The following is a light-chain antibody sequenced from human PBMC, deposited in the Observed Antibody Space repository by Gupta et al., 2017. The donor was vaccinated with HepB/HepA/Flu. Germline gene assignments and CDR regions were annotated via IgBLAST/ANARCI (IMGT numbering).Light chain of an antibody. J-gene: IGLJ2*01. Sequence: QSALPQPASASGSPDQSITISCTGTSSDVGSYNIVSWYQQHPDKAPKLMIYEVTKRPSGVSNRFSGSKSGNTASLTISGRQEEDEADYYCCSDAGSSAVVIGGGTKLTVL. CDR2: EVT. CDR3: CSDAGSSAVV. V-gene: IGLV2-23*02. CDR1: SSDVGSYNI.